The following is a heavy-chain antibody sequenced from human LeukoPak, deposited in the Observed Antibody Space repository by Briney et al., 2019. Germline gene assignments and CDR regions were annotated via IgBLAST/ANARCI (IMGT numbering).Heavy chain of an antibody. CDR3: ARDDDSGGSRN. CDR2: INPNSGGT. V-gene: IGHV1-2*02. Sequence: ASVKVSCKASGYTFTGYYMHWVRQAPGQGLEWMGWINPNSGGTNYAQKFQGRVTMTRDTSISTAYMELSKLRSDDTAGYYCARDDDSGGSRNWGQGTLVTVSS. D-gene: IGHD2-15*01. CDR1: GYTFTGYY. J-gene: IGHJ4*02.